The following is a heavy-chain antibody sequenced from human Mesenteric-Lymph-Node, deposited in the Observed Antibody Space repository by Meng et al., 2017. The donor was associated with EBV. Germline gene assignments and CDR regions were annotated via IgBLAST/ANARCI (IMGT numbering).Heavy chain of an antibody. V-gene: IGHV1-18*01. D-gene: IGHD2-15*01. Sequence: QVPAVQSGAEVKKPGASVKVSCKASGYIFSHYGISWLRQAPGQGLEWMGWISGFNDDTHYAQKMQGRLTMTTDISTSTAYMELRSLTSDDTAVYYCAKDLGFCSGDSCYGPYFDYWGQGTLVTVSS. J-gene: IGHJ4*02. CDR2: ISGFNDDT. CDR3: AKDLGFCSGDSCYGPYFDY. CDR1: GYIFSHYG.